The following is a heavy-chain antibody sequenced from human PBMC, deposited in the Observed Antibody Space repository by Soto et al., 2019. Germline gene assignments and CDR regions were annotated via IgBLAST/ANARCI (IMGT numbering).Heavy chain of an antibody. CDR3: AKDRSLSGSYPDY. J-gene: IGHJ4*02. CDR2: ISGSGGST. V-gene: IGHV3-23*01. D-gene: IGHD1-26*01. Sequence: GESLKISCAASGFTFSSYAMSWVRQAPGKGLEWVSAISGSGGSTYYADSVKGRFTISRDNSKNTLYLQMNSLRAEDTAVYYCAKDRSLSGSYPDYWGQGTLVTVSS. CDR1: GFTFSSYA.